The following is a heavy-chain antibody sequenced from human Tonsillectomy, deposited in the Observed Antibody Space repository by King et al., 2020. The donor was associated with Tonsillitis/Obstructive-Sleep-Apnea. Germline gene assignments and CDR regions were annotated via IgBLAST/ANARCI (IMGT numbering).Heavy chain of an antibody. CDR2: INPNGGST. CDR3: AGGKYQLQYYYMDV. J-gene: IGHJ6*03. CDR1: GYTFTNYY. D-gene: IGHD2-2*01. Sequence: VQLVESGAEVKKPGASVKVSCKASGYTFTNYYMHWVRQAPGQGLEWMGIINPNGGSTSYAQKFQDRVTMTRDTSTSTVYIELNSLRSEDTALYYCAGGKYQLQYYYMDVWGKGTTVTVSS. V-gene: IGHV1-46*01.